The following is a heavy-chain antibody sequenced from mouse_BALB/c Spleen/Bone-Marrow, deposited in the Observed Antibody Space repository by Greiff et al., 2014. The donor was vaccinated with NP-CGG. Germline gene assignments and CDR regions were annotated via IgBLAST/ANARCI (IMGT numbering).Heavy chain of an antibody. CDR1: GYTFTNYW. CDR2: INPSTGYT. D-gene: IGHD1-2*01. CDR3: ARSPHYYDLDY. V-gene: IGHV1-7*01. Sequence: VQLVESGAELAKPGASVKMSCKASGYTFTNYWMHWVKQRPGQGLEWIGYINPSTGYTEYNQKFKDKATLTADKSSSTAYMQLSSLTSEDSAVYYCARSPHYYDLDYWGQGTTLTVSS. J-gene: IGHJ2*01.